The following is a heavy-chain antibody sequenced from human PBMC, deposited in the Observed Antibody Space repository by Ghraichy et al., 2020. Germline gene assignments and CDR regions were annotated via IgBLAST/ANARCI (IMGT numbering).Heavy chain of an antibody. Sequence: SETLSLTCTVSGGSISSYYWSWIRQPPGKGLEWIGYIYYSGSTNYNPSLKSRVTISVDTSKNQFSLKLSSVTAADTAVYYCARGSSSWYNDIKYYYYGMDVWGQGTTVTVSS. J-gene: IGHJ6*02. CDR3: ARGSSSWYNDIKYYYYGMDV. CDR1: GGSISSYY. D-gene: IGHD6-13*01. V-gene: IGHV4-59*01. CDR2: IYYSGST.